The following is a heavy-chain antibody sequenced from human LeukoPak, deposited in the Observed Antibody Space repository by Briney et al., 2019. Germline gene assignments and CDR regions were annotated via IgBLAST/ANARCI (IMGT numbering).Heavy chain of an antibody. D-gene: IGHD2-2*01. V-gene: IGHV3-11*04. CDR2: ISSSGSTI. CDR1: GFTFSDYY. Sequence: PGGSLRLSCAASGFTFSDYYMSWIRQAPGKGLEWVSYISSSGSTIYYADSVKGRFTISRDNAKNSLYLQMNNLRIDDTAVYYCANHLACGSTTCPSFDHWGQGTLVTVSS. J-gene: IGHJ4*02. CDR3: ANHLACGSTTCPSFDH.